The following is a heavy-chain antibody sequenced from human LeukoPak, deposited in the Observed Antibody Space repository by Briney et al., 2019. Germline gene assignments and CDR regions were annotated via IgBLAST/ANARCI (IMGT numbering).Heavy chain of an antibody. D-gene: IGHD6-13*01. Sequence: GESLKISCKGSGYSFTSHWIGWVRQMPGKGLESMGIIYPGDSDTRYSPSFQGQVTISADKSISTAYLQWSSLKASDTAMYYCASNGAAAGYYHYYMDVWGKGTTVTVSS. CDR1: GYSFTSHW. J-gene: IGHJ6*03. CDR3: ASNGAAAGYYHYYMDV. V-gene: IGHV5-51*01. CDR2: IYPGDSDT.